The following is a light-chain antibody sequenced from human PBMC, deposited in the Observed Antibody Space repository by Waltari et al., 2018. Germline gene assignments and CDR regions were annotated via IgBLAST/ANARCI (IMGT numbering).Light chain of an antibody. Sequence: QSALTQPASVSGSPGQSITISCTGTSSDVGGYNYVSWYQQRPGKAPKLMIYDVSNRPSGVSSRFSGSKSGNTASLTISGLQAEDEADYYCSSFTSSSTWVFGGGTKLTVL. J-gene: IGLJ3*02. CDR2: DVS. CDR1: SSDVGGYNY. CDR3: SSFTSSSTWV. V-gene: IGLV2-14*01.